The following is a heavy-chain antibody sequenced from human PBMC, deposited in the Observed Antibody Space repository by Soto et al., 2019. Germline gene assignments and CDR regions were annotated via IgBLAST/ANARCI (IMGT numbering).Heavy chain of an antibody. CDR1: DFDFSSYG. D-gene: IGHD3-10*01. CDR2: SSYDGRET. J-gene: IGHJ4*01. V-gene: IGHV3-30*03. CDR3: ARDSGWPILNFDN. Sequence: AGGSLRFSCAASDFDFSSYGIHWVRQAPGKGLEWVAASSYDGRETFYADSAKGRLTVSKEMSKNTAFLQMNALRHEDTAVYFCARDSGWPILNFDNWGQGTPVTVSS.